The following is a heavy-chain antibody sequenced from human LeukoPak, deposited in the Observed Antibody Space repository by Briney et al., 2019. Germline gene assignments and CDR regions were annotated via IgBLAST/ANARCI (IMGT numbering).Heavy chain of an antibody. V-gene: IGHV3-30*18. D-gene: IGHD3-10*01. CDR2: ISYDGSNK. J-gene: IGHJ6*02. Sequence: QPGGSLRLSCAASGFTFSSYGMHWVRQAPGKGLEWVAVISYDGSNKYYADSVKGRFTISRDNSKNTLYLQMNSLRAEDTAVYYCAKELSVYGSGSWGYYYYGMDVWGQGTTVTVSS. CDR3: AKELSVYGSGSWGYYYYGMDV. CDR1: GFTFSSYG.